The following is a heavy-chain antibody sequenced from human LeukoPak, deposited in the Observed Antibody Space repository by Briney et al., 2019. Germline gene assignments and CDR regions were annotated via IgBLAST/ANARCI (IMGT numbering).Heavy chain of an antibody. CDR1: GFTFDNYG. CDR2: INWNGGST. Sequence: PGGSLRLSCAASGFTFDNYGMSWVRQAPGKGLEWVSGINWNGGSTGYADSVKGRFTISRDNAKNSLYLQMNSLRAEDTALYYCARDAPDYYDTSGYTLLQNPLFEYWGQGTLVTVSS. J-gene: IGHJ4*02. V-gene: IGHV3-20*04. CDR3: ARDAPDYYDTSGYTLLQNPLFEY. D-gene: IGHD3-22*01.